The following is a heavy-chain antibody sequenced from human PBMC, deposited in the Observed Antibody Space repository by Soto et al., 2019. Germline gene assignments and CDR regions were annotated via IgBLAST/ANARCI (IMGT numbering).Heavy chain of an antibody. Sequence: GGSLRLSCAASGFTSSIHWMSWVRQAPGKGQEWVASINQDGSEKYYVDSVKGRFTISRDNARNALYLQMDSLRAENTAVHYCVTHRDYTFTHCGQGALVTVSS. V-gene: IGHV3-7*01. CDR3: VTHRDYTFTH. J-gene: IGHJ4*02. D-gene: IGHD4-17*01. CDR2: INQDGSEK. CDR1: GFTSSIHW.